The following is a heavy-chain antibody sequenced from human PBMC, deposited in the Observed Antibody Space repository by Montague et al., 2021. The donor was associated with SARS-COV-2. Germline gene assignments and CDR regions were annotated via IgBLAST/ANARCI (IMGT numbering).Heavy chain of an antibody. V-gene: IGHV4-59*08. CDR2: VLYNKGT. D-gene: IGHD3-9*01. Sequence: SETLSLTCTVSGVSVTDYYWSWIRQPPGKGLEWVGDVLYNKGTNFNPSLKSRVAISVDTSKNQLSLRLTSVTAADAAFYYCLRHPHYDGLNGPPDFWGQGTLVTVSS. J-gene: IGHJ4*02. CDR3: LRHPHYDGLNGPPDF. CDR1: GVSVTDYY.